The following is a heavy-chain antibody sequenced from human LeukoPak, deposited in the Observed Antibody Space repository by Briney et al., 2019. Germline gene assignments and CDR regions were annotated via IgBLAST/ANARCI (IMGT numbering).Heavy chain of an antibody. V-gene: IGHV4-39*01. CDR1: GFTFSTYA. Sequence: GSLRLSCAASGFTFSTYAMNLIRQPPGKGLEWIGSIYYSGSTYYNPSLKSRVTISVDTSKDQFSLKLSSVTAADTAVYYCARRQYYYDSSGYYAGAFDIWGQGTMVTVSS. CDR3: ARRQYYYDSSGYYAGAFDI. D-gene: IGHD3-22*01. J-gene: IGHJ3*02. CDR2: IYYSGST.